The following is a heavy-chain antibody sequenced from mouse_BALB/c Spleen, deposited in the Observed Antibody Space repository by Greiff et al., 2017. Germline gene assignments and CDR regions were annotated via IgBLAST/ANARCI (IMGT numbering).Heavy chain of an antibody. CDR3: ARDGGAWFAY. CDR2: ISSGGSYT. V-gene: IGHV5-9-4*01. Sequence: EVQLVESGGGLMKPGGSLKLSCAASGFTFSSYAMSWVRQSPEKRLEWVAEISSGGSYTYYPDTVTGRFTISRDNAKNTLYLEMSSLRSEDTAMYYCARDGGAWFAYWGQGTLVTVSA. CDR1: GFTFSSYA. J-gene: IGHJ3*01.